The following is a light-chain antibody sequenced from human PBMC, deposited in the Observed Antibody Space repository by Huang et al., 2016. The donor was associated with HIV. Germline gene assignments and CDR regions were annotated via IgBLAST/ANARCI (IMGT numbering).Light chain of an antibody. CDR2: WAS. Sequence: DIVMTQSPDSLAVSLGGGATITCVSSQSVLSPSNNRNHLAWYQQKPRQPPKLLIYWASTRESGVPDRCRGSGSATDFTLTIDNLQAEDVALYFCQQYYSIPGFGQGTYVEV. CDR1: QSVLSPSNNRNH. V-gene: IGKV4-1*01. CDR3: QQYYSIPG. J-gene: IGKJ1*01.